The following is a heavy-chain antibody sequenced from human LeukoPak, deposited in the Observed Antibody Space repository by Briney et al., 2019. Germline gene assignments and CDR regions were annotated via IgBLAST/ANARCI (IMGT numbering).Heavy chain of an antibody. CDR2: ISGVGGST. V-gene: IGHV3-43*02. CDR3: ASPRETGYSSSWYLGY. Sequence: SGGSLRLSCADSGFTFDVYAMHWVRQAPGKGLEWVSFISGVGGSTYYADSVKRRFTISRDKSKNSLYLQMNSLRTEDTALYYCASPRETGYSSSWYLGYWGQGTLVTVSS. D-gene: IGHD6-13*01. CDR1: GFTFDVYA. J-gene: IGHJ4*02.